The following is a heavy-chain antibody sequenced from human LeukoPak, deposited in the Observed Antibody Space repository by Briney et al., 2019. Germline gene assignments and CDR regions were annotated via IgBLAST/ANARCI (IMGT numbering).Heavy chain of an antibody. J-gene: IGHJ4*02. CDR1: GGSISSSSYY. Sequence: ETLSLTCTVSGGSISSSSYYWGWIRQPPGKGLEWVSAISGSGGSTYYADSVKGRFTISRDNSKNTLYLQMNSLRAEDTAVYYCAKDQPRSIFGHPDYWGQGTLVTVSS. CDR2: ISGSGGST. CDR3: AKDQPRSIFGHPDY. D-gene: IGHD3-10*01. V-gene: IGHV3-23*01.